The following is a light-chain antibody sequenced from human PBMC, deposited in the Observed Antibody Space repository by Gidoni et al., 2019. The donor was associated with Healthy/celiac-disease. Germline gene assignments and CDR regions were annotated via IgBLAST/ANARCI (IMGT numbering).Light chain of an antibody. CDR3: QQSYSTPFT. CDR1: QSISSY. J-gene: IGKJ3*01. Sequence: IQKTQPPSSLSASVGDRVTITCRASQSISSYLNWYQQKPGKAPKLLIYASSSLQSGVPSRFSGSGSGTDFTLTISSLQPEDFATYYCQQSYSTPFTFGPGTKVDIK. CDR2: ASS. V-gene: IGKV1-39*01.